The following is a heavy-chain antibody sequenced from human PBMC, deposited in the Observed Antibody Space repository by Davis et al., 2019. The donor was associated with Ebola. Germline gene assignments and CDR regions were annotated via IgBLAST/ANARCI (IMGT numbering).Heavy chain of an antibody. Sequence: SVKVSCQASAGTFTSYAISWVGQAPGQGLEWMGGIIPLFGTANYAQKFQDRVTITADESTSTSYMELNSLRSDDTAVYYGARGGGGDSRGFQSWFDRWGQGTLVTVSS. CDR3: ARGGGGDSRGFQSWFDR. CDR2: IIPLFGTA. CDR1: AGTFTSYA. D-gene: IGHD3-22*01. J-gene: IGHJ5*02. V-gene: IGHV1-69*13.